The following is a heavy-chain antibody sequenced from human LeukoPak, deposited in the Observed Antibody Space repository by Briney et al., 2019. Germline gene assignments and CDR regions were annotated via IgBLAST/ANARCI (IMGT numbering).Heavy chain of an antibody. CDR1: GFSFGGYG. J-gene: IGHJ4*02. CDR3: AKDHRQTTGIDY. Sequence: PGGSLRLSCAASGFSFGGYGMHWVRQAPGKGLEWVAFIRYDGSIKYYVDSVKGRFTISRDNPKNTLYLQMNSLRPEDTAIYYCAKDHRQTTGIDYWGQGTLVTVSS. V-gene: IGHV3-30*02. D-gene: IGHD1-1*01. CDR2: IRYDGSIK.